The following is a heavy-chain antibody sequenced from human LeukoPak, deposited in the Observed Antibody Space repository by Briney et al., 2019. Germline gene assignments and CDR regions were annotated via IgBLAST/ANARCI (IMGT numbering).Heavy chain of an antibody. V-gene: IGHV1-24*01. Sequence: GASVKVSCKVSGYTLTELSIHWVRQAPGKGLEWMGGFDPEDGETIYAQKFQGRVTMTEDTSTDTAYMELSSQRSEDTAVYYCATNIAVAGFYLDYWGQGTLVTVSS. J-gene: IGHJ4*02. CDR3: ATNIAVAGFYLDY. CDR2: FDPEDGET. D-gene: IGHD6-19*01. CDR1: GYTLTELS.